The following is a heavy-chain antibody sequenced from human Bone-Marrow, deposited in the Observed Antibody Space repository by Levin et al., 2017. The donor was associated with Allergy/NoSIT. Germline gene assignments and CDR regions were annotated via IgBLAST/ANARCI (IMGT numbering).Heavy chain of an antibody. CDR1: GYTFTGYY. V-gene: IGHV1-2*06. Sequence: PGESLKISCKASGYTFTGYYMHWVRQAPGQGLEWMGRMNPNSGGRNYAQKFQGRVTMTRDTSMSTAYMELTSLRSDDTAVYYCASSLRTENIVATIQMSTVDFWGQGTLVTVSS. CDR3: ASSLRTENIVATIQMSTVDF. J-gene: IGHJ4*02. CDR2: MNPNSGGR. D-gene: IGHD5-12*01.